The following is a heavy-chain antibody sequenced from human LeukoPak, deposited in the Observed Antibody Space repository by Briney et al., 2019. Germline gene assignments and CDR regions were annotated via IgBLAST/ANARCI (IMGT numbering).Heavy chain of an antibody. CDR3: PKTAYDILTGYYNVDY. V-gene: IGHV4-39*01. CDR1: GGSISSSSYY. Sequence: SETLSLTCTVSGGSISSSSYYWGWIRQPPGKGLEWIGSIYYSGSTYYKPSLKSRVTISVDTSKNQFSLKLSSVTAADTFVFFKPKTAYDILTGYYNVDYWSQGTLVTVSS. J-gene: IGHJ4*02. D-gene: IGHD3-9*01. CDR2: IYYSGST.